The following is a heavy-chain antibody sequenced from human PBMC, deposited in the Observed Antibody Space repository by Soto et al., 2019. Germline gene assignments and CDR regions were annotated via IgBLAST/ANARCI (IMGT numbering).Heavy chain of an antibody. V-gene: IGHV3-23*01. CDR1: GLTFSGYA. CDR2: ISDSGSST. J-gene: IGHJ4*02. D-gene: IGHD2-15*01. CDR3: AKVRIIDY. Sequence: GGSLRLSCAASGLTFSGYAMSWVRQAPGKGLEWVSAISDSGSSTYYADSVKGRFTISRDNSKNTLYLQMNSLRAEDTAVYYCAKVRIIDYWGQGTLVTVSS.